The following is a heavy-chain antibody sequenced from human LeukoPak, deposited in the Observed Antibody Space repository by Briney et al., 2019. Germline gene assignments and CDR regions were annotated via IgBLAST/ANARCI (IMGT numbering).Heavy chain of an antibody. CDR2: ISAYNGNT. CDR1: GYTFTSYG. V-gene: IGHV1-18*01. J-gene: IGHJ3*02. Sequence: ASVKVSCKASGYTFTSYGICWVRQAPGQGLEWMGWISAYNGNTNYAQKFQGRVTMNKDTSTSTAYMELRSLRSDDTAVYYCARPSLTGTTLFRAFDIWGQGTMVTVSS. D-gene: IGHD1-20*01. CDR3: ARPSLTGTTLFRAFDI.